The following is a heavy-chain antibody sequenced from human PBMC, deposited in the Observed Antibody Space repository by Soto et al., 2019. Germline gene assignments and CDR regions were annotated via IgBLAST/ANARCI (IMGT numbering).Heavy chain of an antibody. Sequence: QVQLVESGGGLVKPGGSLRLSCAASGFTFSDYYMSWIRQAPGKGLEWVSYISSSGSTIYYADSVKGRFTISRDNAKNSLYLQMNRLRAENTAVYYCARISQGDILTGYYNTYMDVWGKGTTVTVSS. CDR3: ARISQGDILTGYYNTYMDV. CDR1: GFTFSDYY. D-gene: IGHD3-9*01. V-gene: IGHV3-11*01. J-gene: IGHJ6*03. CDR2: ISSSGSTI.